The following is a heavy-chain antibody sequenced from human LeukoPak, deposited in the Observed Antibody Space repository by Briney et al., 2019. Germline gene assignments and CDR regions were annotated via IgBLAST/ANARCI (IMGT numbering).Heavy chain of an antibody. V-gene: IGHV5-10-1*01. CDR1: GYSFTTYW. CDR3: ARTTIGDSSVGFDP. J-gene: IGHJ5*02. D-gene: IGHD6-25*01. Sequence: PGESLKISCKGSGYSFTTYWISWVRQMPGKGLEWMGRIDPTDSETNYSPSFQGHVTISADKSISTAYLQWSSLKASDTAMYYCARTTIGDSSVGFDPWGQGTLVTVSS. CDR2: IDPTDSET.